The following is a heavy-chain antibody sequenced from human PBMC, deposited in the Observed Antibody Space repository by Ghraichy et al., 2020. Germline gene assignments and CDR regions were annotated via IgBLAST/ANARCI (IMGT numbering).Heavy chain of an antibody. CDR3: ARGGGYSSPPGY. D-gene: IGHD6-19*01. Sequence: SETLSLTCTVSGDSISHYYWSWIRQPPGKGLEWIGYVFDSGSPKYNPSLESRVTISIDTSKKLFSLKLSSVIAADTAVYYCARGGGYSSPPGYWGQGTLVTVSS. CDR2: VFDSGSP. CDR1: GDSISHYY. V-gene: IGHV4-59*01. J-gene: IGHJ4*02.